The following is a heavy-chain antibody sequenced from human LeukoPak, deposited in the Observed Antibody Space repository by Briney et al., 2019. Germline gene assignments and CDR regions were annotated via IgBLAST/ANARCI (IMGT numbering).Heavy chain of an antibody. CDR3: ESRLVGVEVDY. V-gene: IGHV3-30*02. J-gene: IGHJ4*02. CDR2: IRYDGSNK. D-gene: IGHD6-19*01. CDR1: XFTFSXXG. Sequence: RLXXAXXXFTFSXXGMXXVRXXXXXXXXWVAFIRYDGSNKYYADSVKGRFTISRDNSKNTLYLQMNSLRAEDTAVYYCESRLVGVEVDYWGQGTLVTVSS.